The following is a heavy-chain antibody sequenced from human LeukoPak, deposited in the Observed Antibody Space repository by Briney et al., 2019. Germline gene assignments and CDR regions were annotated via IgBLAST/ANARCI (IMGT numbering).Heavy chain of an antibody. Sequence: GESLMIPCKCSGYSLTSYWIGWVRPMPGKGLEWMGIIYPGDSDTRYSPSFQGHVAISADKPISTAYLQWSTLKASDTAMYYCARKYSSGWIDYWGQGTLVTVSS. CDR2: IYPGDSDT. D-gene: IGHD6-19*01. CDR1: GYSLTSYW. J-gene: IGHJ4*02. CDR3: ARKYSSGWIDY. V-gene: IGHV5-51*01.